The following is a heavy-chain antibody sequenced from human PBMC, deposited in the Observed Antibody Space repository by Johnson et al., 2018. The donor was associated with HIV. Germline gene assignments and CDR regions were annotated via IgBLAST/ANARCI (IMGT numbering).Heavy chain of an antibody. J-gene: IGHJ3*02. CDR2: ISYDGNNK. CDR1: GFTFSSYA. D-gene: IGHD2-2*01. Sequence: QMQLVESGRGVVQPGRSLRLSCVASGFTFSSYAMHWVRQAPGKGLEWGTVISYDGNNKYYADSVKGRFTISRDNSKNTLYLQMNSLRAEDTAVYYCARDGGIGSTREDAFDIWGQGTMVIVSS. V-gene: IGHV3-30-3*01. CDR3: ARDGGIGSTREDAFDI.